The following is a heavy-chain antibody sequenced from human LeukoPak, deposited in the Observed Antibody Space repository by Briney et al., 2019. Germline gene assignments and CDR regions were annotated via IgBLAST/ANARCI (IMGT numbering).Heavy chain of an antibody. D-gene: IGHD2-15*01. Sequence: GGSLRLFCAASGFTFSSYLMSWVRQAPGKGLEWVAKIKEDGSEKDYVDSVKGRFTISRDNAKNSLSLEMNRLRVEDTAVYYCVRQVGVHWGQGTLVTVSS. CDR2: IKEDGSEK. CDR3: VRQVGVH. V-gene: IGHV3-7*01. CDR1: GFTFSSYL. J-gene: IGHJ4*02.